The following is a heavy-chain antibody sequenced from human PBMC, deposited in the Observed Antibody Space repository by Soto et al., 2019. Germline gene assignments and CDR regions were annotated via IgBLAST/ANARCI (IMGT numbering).Heavy chain of an antibody. Sequence: KPGGSLRLSCAVSGFIFSDFSMNWVRQAPGKGLEWVASIGSSGGYIFYADSVKGRFTISRDNAKKSLDLQINSLRAEDTAVYYCAREKKHQSLGGRFGMDVWGQGTTVTVSS. D-gene: IGHD2-2*01. CDR2: IGSSGGYI. CDR3: AREKKHQSLGGRFGMDV. CDR1: GFIFSDFS. J-gene: IGHJ6*02. V-gene: IGHV3-21*01.